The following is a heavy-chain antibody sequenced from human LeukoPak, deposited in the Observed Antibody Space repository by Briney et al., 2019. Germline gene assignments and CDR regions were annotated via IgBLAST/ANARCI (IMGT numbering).Heavy chain of an antibody. CDR2: IIPIFGTA. CDR1: GGTFSSYA. CDR3: ASQYGGNGYFDY. D-gene: IGHD4-23*01. J-gene: IGHJ4*02. V-gene: IGHV1-69*01. Sequence: SVKVSCKAPGGTFSSYAISWVRQAPGQGLEWMGGIIPIFGTANYAQKFQGRVTITADESTSTAYMELSSLRSEDTAVYYCASQYGGNGYFDYWGQGTLVTVSS.